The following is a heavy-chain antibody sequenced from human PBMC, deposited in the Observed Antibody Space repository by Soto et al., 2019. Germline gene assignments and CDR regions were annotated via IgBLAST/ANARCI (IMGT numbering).Heavy chain of an antibody. J-gene: IGHJ3*02. CDR3: ASGMVRGVIFGAFDI. D-gene: IGHD3-10*01. V-gene: IGHV4-31*03. CDR2: IYYSAST. Sequence: QVQLQESGPGLVKPSQTLSLTCTVSGGSISSGGYYWSWIRQHPGKGLEWIGYIYYSASTYYNPSLKSRVTISVDTSKNQFSPKLSSVPAADTAEYYFASGMVRGVIFGAFDIWGPGTMVTVSS. CDR1: GGSISSGGYY.